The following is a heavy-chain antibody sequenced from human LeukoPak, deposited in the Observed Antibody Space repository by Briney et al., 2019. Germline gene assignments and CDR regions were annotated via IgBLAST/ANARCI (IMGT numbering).Heavy chain of an antibody. Sequence: TLSLTCAVYGGSFSGYYWSWIRQPPGKGLEWIGEINHSGSTNYNPSLKSRVTISVDTSKNQFSLKLSSVTAADTAVYYCARRGYYGYQHWGQGTLVTVSS. CDR1: GGSFSGYY. CDR2: INHSGST. D-gene: IGHD3-10*01. V-gene: IGHV4-34*01. CDR3: ARRGYYGYQH. J-gene: IGHJ1*01.